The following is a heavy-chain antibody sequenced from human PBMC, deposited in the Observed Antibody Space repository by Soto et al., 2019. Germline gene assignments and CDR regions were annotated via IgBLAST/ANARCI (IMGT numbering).Heavy chain of an antibody. J-gene: IGHJ4*02. CDR2: ISNSGRP. CDR1: GGSVRRGNYY. Sequence: QVQLQESGPGLVKPSQTLSLTCTVSGGSVRRGNYYWSWIRQFPGKGLEWIGYISNSGRPHYNPSLMSRITILVDTSKNQFFLELRSVTAAATALYYCARADYATGSYYPDYWGQGTLVTVSS. D-gene: IGHD3-10*01. V-gene: IGHV4-31*03. CDR3: ARADYATGSYYPDY.